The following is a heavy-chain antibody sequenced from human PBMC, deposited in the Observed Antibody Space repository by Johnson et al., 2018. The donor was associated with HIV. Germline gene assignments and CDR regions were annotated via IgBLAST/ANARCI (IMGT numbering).Heavy chain of an antibody. CDR2: ISSSGSTI. CDR3: ASPPDAFDI. CDR1: GFTFSSYW. Sequence: QLVESGGGVVQPGRSLRLSCAASGFTFSSYWMSWVRQAPGKGLEWVSYISSSGSTIYYADSVKGRFTISRDNAKNSLYLQMNSLRAEDTAVYYCASPPDAFDILGQGTMVTVSS. J-gene: IGHJ3*02. V-gene: IGHV3-48*04.